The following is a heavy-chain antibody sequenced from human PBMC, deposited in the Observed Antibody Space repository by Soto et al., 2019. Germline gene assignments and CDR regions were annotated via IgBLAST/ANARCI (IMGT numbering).Heavy chain of an antibody. CDR1: GGTFSRYS. D-gene: IGHD1-26*01. CDR2: IIPIFGTA. CDR3: ARDGGRHSGGIDY. Sequence: QVQMVQSGAEVKKPGSSVKVSCKASGGTFSRYSINWVRQAPGQGLEWMGGIIPIFGTANYAQKFQGRVTITADESTSTAYMELSSLRSEDTAVYYCARDGGRHSGGIDYWGQGTMVTVSS. J-gene: IGHJ4*02. V-gene: IGHV1-69*01.